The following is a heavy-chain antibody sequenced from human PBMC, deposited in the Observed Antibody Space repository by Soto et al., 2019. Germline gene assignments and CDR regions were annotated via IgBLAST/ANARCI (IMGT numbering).Heavy chain of an antibody. D-gene: IGHD1-26*01. Sequence: QVQLVESGGGVVQPGRSLRLSCAASGFTFSTYGIHWVRQAPGKGLEWVAGIWYEGGDKYYADSVRGRFSISKDNSKNSLYLQMSSLRAEDTAVYYCVRSGSYATYCYYWDQGTLVTVSS. CDR2: IWYEGGDK. CDR1: GFTFSTYG. CDR3: VRSGSYATYCYY. J-gene: IGHJ4*02. V-gene: IGHV3-33*01.